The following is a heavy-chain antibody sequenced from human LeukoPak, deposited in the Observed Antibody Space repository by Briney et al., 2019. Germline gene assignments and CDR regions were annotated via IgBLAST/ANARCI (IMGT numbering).Heavy chain of an antibody. CDR1: GLTFSSYS. D-gene: IGHD1-14*01. V-gene: IGHV3-21*01. J-gene: IGHJ6*02. Sequence: PGGSLRLSCAASGLTFSSYSMNWVRQAPGKGLEWVSSISSSSSYIYYADSVKGRFTISRDNAKNSLYLQMNSLRAEDTAVYYCARDGLYHLGYYYGMDVWGQGTTVTVSS. CDR2: ISSSSSYI. CDR3: ARDGLYHLGYYYGMDV.